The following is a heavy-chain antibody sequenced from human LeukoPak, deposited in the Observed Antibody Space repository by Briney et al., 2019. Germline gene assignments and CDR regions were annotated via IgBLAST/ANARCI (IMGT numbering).Heavy chain of an antibody. CDR2: ISRSSTTI. Sequence: GGSLRLPCAASGFTFSSYEMNWVRQAPGKGLEWVSYISRSSTTIYYADSVKGRFTISRDNAKKSLYLQMNSLRAEDTAVYYCANSPYSSSLLDYWGHGTLVTVFS. CDR1: GFTFSSYE. D-gene: IGHD6-13*01. V-gene: IGHV3-48*03. J-gene: IGHJ4*01. CDR3: ANSPYSSSLLDY.